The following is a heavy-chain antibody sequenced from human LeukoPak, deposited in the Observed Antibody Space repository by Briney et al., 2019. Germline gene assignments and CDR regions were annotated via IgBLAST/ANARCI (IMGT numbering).Heavy chain of an antibody. V-gene: IGHV4-30-2*01. CDR2: IYHSGST. CDR1: GGSISSGGYY. J-gene: IGHJ4*02. CDR3: ARRELGGSAGIFDY. Sequence: KTSETLSLTCTVSGGSISSGGYYWSWIRQPPGKGLEWIGYIYHSGSTYYNPSLKSRVTISVDRSKNQFSLKLSSVTAADTAVYYCARRELGGSAGIFDYWGQGTLVTVSS. D-gene: IGHD1-26*01.